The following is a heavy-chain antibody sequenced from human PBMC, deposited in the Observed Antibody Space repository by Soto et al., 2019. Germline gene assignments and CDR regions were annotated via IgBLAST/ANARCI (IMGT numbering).Heavy chain of an antibody. CDR1: GYTFTSYY. CDR2: INPSGGST. V-gene: IGHV1-46*01. J-gene: IGHJ4*02. Sequence: ASVKVSCKASGYTFTSYYMHWVRQAPGQGLEWMGIINPSGGSTSYAQKFQGRVTMTRDTSTSTVYMELSSLRSEDTAVYYCARDGGNWNYISYFDYWGQGTLVTVSS. CDR3: ARDGGNWNYISYFDY. D-gene: IGHD1-7*01.